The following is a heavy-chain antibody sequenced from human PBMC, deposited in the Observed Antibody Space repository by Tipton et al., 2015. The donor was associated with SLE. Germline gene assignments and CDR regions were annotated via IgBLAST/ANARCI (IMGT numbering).Heavy chain of an antibody. V-gene: IGHV4-34*01. Sequence: TLSLTCAVYGGSFSGYYWSWIRQPPGKGLEWIGSIYYSGSTYYNSSLKSRVTISVDTSKNQFSLKLSSVTAADTAVYYCARVPVDGYSSSWYANYYYYYMDVWGKGTTVTVSS. J-gene: IGHJ6*03. CDR3: ARVPVDGYSSSWYANYYYYYMDV. D-gene: IGHD6-13*01. CDR2: IYYSGST. CDR1: GGSFSGYY.